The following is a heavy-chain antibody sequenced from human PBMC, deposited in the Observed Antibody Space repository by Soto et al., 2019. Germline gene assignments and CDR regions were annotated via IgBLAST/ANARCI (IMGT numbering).Heavy chain of an antibody. CDR3: ARDLVDTAMAGYFGY. CDR1: GFTFSNYG. CDR2: IWYDGSDE. V-gene: IGHV3-33*01. D-gene: IGHD5-18*01. J-gene: IGHJ4*02. Sequence: QVQLVESGGGVVQPGTSLRLSCAASGFTFSNYGMHWVRQAPGKGLEWVAVIWYDGSDEYYADSVKGRFTISRDNSKNTLYLQMTSLRAEDTAVYYCARDLVDTAMAGYFGYWGQGTLVTVSS.